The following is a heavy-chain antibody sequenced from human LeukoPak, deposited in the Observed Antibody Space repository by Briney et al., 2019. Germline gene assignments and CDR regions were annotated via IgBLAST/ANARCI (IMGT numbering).Heavy chain of an antibody. CDR3: ASGAYGFAY. D-gene: IGHD3-10*01. V-gene: IGHV3-30-3*01. CDR2: ISYDGGNK. CDR1: VFTFSNFA. Sequence: GRSLRLSCAASVFTFSNFAMHWVRQAPGKGLEWVTVISYDGGNKYYADSVKGRFTISRDNAKNTLYLQMNSLRAEDTAVYYCASGAYGFAYWGQGSQVTVSS. J-gene: IGHJ4*02.